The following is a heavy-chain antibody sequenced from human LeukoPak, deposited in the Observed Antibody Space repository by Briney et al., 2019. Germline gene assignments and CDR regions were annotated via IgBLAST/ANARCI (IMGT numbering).Heavy chain of an antibody. CDR2: INHSGST. CDR1: GGSFSGYY. D-gene: IGHD3-3*01. CDR3: ARGLAPLTIFGVVIPSYMDV. Sequence: PSETLSLTCAVYGGSFSGYYWSWIRQPPGKGLEWIGEINHSGSTNYNPSLKSRVTISVDTSKNQFSLKLSSVTAADTAVYYCARGLAPLTIFGVVIPSYMDVWGKGTTVTVSS. V-gene: IGHV4-34*01. J-gene: IGHJ6*03.